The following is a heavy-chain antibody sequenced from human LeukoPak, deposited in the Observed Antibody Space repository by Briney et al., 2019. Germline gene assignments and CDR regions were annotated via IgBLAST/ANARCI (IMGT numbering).Heavy chain of an antibody. J-gene: IGHJ4*02. V-gene: IGHV4-39*07. CDR3: ARGLYDFWSGYPKYYFDY. D-gene: IGHD3-3*01. CDR2: INHSGST. Sequence: SETLSLTCTVSGGSISSSSYYWSWIRQPPGKGLEWIGEINHSGSTNYNPSLKSRVTISVHTSKNQFSLKLSSVTAADTAVYYCARGLYDFWSGYPKYYFDYWGQGTLVTVSS. CDR1: GGSISSSSYY.